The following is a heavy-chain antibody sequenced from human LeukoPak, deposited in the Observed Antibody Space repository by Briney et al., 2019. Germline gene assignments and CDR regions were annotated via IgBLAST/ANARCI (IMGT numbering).Heavy chain of an antibody. CDR1: GGSISSGSYY. Sequence: PSETLSLTCTVSGGSISSGSYYWSWIRQPAGKGLEWIGRIYTSGSTNYNPSLKSRVTISVDTSKNQFSLKLSSVTAADTAVYYCAREIPSPRIAAAGRNYYYYGMDVWGQGTTVTVSS. D-gene: IGHD6-13*01. CDR2: IYTSGST. CDR3: AREIPSPRIAAAGRNYYYYGMDV. V-gene: IGHV4-61*02. J-gene: IGHJ6*02.